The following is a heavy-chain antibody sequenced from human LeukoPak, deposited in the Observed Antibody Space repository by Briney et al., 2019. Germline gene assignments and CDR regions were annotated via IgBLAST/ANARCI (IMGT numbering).Heavy chain of an antibody. CDR3: AKVGSSGSYYY. J-gene: IGHJ4*02. CDR2: ISYDGSNK. Sequence: PGGSLRLSCAASGFTFSDCGMHWVRQAPGKGLEWVAVISYDGSNKYYADSVKGRFTISRDNSKNTLYLQMNSLRAEDTAVYYCAKVGSSGSYYYWGQGTLVTVSS. D-gene: IGHD1-26*01. CDR1: GFTFSDCG. V-gene: IGHV3-30*18.